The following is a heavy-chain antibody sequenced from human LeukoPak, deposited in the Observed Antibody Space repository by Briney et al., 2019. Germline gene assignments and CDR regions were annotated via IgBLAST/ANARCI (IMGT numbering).Heavy chain of an antibody. CDR3: ARAPMVGVGWGAFDI. V-gene: IGHV1-69*02. Sequence: ASVKVSCKASGGTFSSYTISWVRQARGQGLEWMGRIIPILGIANYAQKFQGRVTITADKSTSTAYMELSSLRSEDTAVYYCARAPMVGVGWGAFDIWGQGTMVTVSS. CDR2: IIPILGIA. J-gene: IGHJ3*02. CDR1: GGTFSSYT. D-gene: IGHD1-26*01.